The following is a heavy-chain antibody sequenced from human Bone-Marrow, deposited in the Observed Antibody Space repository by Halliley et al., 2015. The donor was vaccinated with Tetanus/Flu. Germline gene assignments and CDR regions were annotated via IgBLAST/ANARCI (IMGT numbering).Heavy chain of an antibody. CDR3: AKGLRSGFLSLWGPSDS. V-gene: IGHV3-30*02. CDR2: IPTEGNNE. J-gene: IGHJ4*02. D-gene: IGHD3-16*02. Sequence: IPTEGNNEFYADSVKGRFSISRDNSKNTLSLQMNSLRPEDTAVYYCAKGLRSGFLSLWGPSDSWGQGTLVTVST.